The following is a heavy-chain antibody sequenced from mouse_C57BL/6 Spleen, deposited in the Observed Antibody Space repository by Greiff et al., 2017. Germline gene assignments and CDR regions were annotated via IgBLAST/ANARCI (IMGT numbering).Heavy chain of an antibody. V-gene: IGHV1-54*01. CDR1: GYAFTNYL. Sequence: QVQLKQSGAELVRPGTSVKVSCKASGYAFTNYLIEWVKQRPEQGLEWIGVINPGSGGTNYNEKFKGKATLTADKSSSTAYMQLSSLTSEDSAVYFCARGAQATPWFAYWGQGTLVTVSA. CDR2: INPGSGGT. D-gene: IGHD3-2*02. CDR3: ARGAQATPWFAY. J-gene: IGHJ3*01.